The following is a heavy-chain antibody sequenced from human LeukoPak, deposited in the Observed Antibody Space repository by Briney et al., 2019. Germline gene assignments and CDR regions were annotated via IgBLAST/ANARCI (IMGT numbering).Heavy chain of an antibody. J-gene: IGHJ2*01. CDR3: AREEELVVTRGYWYFDL. V-gene: IGHV4-59*01. D-gene: IGHD3-22*01. CDR1: GGSISSYY. CDR2: IYYSGST. Sequence: PSETLSLTCTVSGGSISSYYWSWIRQPPGKGLEWIGYIYYSGSTNYNPSLKSRVTISVDTSKNQFSLKLSSVTAADTAVYYCAREEELVVTRGYWYFDLWGRGTLVTVSS.